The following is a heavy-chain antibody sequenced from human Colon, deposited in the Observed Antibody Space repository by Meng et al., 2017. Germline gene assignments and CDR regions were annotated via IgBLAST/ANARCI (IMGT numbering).Heavy chain of an antibody. CDR3: ARAFPAGA. J-gene: IGHJ5*02. CDR1: GFTFSSYE. V-gene: IGHV3-48*03. D-gene: IGHD6-25*01. CDR2: ISGSGSSE. Sequence: GGSLRLSCAGSGFTFSSYEMNWVRQAPGKGLEWVAYISGSGSSEKYADSVKGRFSISRDNAKNSLFLHMNSLRAEDTAVYYCARAFPAGAWGQGTLVTGSS.